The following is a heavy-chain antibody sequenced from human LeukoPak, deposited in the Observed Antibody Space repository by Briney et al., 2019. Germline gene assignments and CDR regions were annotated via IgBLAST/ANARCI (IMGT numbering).Heavy chain of an antibody. D-gene: IGHD5-18*01. V-gene: IGHV3-48*04. CDR1: GFTFSSYW. CDR3: ASSGYSYGYVGWFDP. J-gene: IGHJ5*02. CDR2: ISSSGGTI. Sequence: GGSLRLSCAASGFTFSSYWMSWVRQAPGKGLEWVSYISSSGGTIYYADSVKGRFTISRDNAKNSLYLQMNSLRAEDTAVYYCASSGYSYGYVGWFDPWGQGTLVTVSS.